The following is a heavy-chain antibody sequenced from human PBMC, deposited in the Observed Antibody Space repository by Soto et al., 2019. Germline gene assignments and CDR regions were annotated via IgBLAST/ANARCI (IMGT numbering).Heavy chain of an antibody. CDR1: GYTFTSYG. CDR2: IRAYNGYT. D-gene: IGHD6-19*01. V-gene: IGHV1-18*04. Sequence: GASVKGYCKASGYTFTSYGISWVRQAPGQGLEWMGWIRAYNGYTNYAQKFQGRVTVTTDTSTSTAYMELRNLISDDTAIYYCARASDGYRSGWYVGYFDFWGQGTLVTVSS. J-gene: IGHJ4*02. CDR3: ARASDGYRSGWYVGYFDF.